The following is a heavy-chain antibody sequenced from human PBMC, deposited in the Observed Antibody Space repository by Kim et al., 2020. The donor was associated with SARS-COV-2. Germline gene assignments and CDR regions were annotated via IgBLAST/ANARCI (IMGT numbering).Heavy chain of an antibody. CDR2: ISGDGGSI. V-gene: IGHV3-9*01. D-gene: IGHD3-22*01. CDR3: AKDIVDGSGWNAFDI. Sequence: GGSLRLSCAASGFTFSDYAMHWVRQAPGKGLEWVSGISGDGGSIDYADSVKGRFTISRDNAKNTLYLQMNSLRAEDTALYYCAKDIVDGSGWNAFDIWGQGTLVTVSS. CDR1: GFTFSDYA. J-gene: IGHJ3*02.